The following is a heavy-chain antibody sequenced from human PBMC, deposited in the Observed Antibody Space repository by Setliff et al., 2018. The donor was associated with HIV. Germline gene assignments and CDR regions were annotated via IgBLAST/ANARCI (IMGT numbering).Heavy chain of an antibody. CDR3: VRRVSGSMLDW. CDR1: GDSITSGSYY. J-gene: IGHJ4*02. Sequence: SETLSLTCTVSGDSITSGSYYWGWIRQPPGKGLEWIGTIYYSGNMNYNPSLKSRVPISIDTSKQFSLKLTSVTAADTAVYYCVRRVSGSMLDWWGQGTQVTVSS. CDR2: IYYSGNM. V-gene: IGHV4-39*01. D-gene: IGHD1-1*01.